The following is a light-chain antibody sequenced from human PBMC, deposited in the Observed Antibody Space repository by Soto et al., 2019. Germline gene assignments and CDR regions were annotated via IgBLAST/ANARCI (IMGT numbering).Light chain of an antibody. CDR2: KAS. V-gene: IGKV1-5*03. CDR3: QHYNSYSEA. Sequence: EIQMTQSPSTLSASVGDRVTITCRASQSISSWLAWYQQKPGKAPKLLINKASSLESGVPSRFSGSGSGTEFTLTISSLQPDDFATYYCQHYNSYSEAFGQGTKVDIK. J-gene: IGKJ1*01. CDR1: QSISSW.